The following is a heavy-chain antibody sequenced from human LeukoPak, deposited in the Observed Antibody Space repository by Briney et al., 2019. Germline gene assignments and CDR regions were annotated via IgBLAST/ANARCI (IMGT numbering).Heavy chain of an antibody. V-gene: IGHV4-59*01. Sequence: SETLSLTCTVPGGSIRSYYWSWIRQPPGKGVEWIGYIHYRGSTNYNPSLKCRVTISVDTSKNQFSLKVSSVTAADTAVYYCARTSEGYCRSTRCWAYYYYMDVWGKGTTVTISS. CDR2: IHYRGST. CDR3: ARTSEGYCRSTRCWAYYYYMDV. CDR1: GGSIRSYY. D-gene: IGHD2-2*01. J-gene: IGHJ6*03.